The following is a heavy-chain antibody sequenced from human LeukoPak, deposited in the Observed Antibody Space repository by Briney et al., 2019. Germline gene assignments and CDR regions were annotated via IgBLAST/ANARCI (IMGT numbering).Heavy chain of an antibody. CDR2: ISYDGSNK. CDR3: ASQLDWLCD. J-gene: IGHJ4*02. D-gene: IGHD3-9*01. Sequence: GRSLRLSCAASGFTFSSYAMHWVRQAPGKGLEWVAVISYDGSNKYYADSVKGRFTISRDNSKNTLYLQMNSLRAEDTAVYYCASQLDWLCDWGQGTLVTVSS. V-gene: IGHV3-30*04. CDR1: GFTFSSYA.